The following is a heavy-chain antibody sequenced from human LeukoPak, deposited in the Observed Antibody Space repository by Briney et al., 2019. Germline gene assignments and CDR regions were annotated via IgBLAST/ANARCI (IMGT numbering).Heavy chain of an antibody. D-gene: IGHD2-2*01. CDR1: GGSFSGYY. CDR2: INHSGST. Sequence: NPSETLSLTCAVYGGSFSGYYWSWIRQPPGKGLEWIGEINHSGSTNYNPSLKSRVTISVDTSKNQFSLKLSSVTAADTAVYYYARRVGGYCSSTSCRPYFDYWGQGTLVTVSS. V-gene: IGHV4-34*01. CDR3: ARRVGGYCSSTSCRPYFDY. J-gene: IGHJ4*02.